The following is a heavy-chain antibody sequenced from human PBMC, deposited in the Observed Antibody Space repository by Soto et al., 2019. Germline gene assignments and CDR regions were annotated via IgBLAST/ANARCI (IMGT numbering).Heavy chain of an antibody. J-gene: IGHJ4*02. CDR3: VRDLGNDSDY. CDR1: GFTFSSYG. D-gene: IGHD1-1*01. Sequence: QVQLVESGGGVVQPGRSLGLSCAASGFTFSSYGMHWVRQAPGKGLEWLAIIWYDGTNEDYADSVKGRFTISRDNSKNALYLQMSSRRTEDTAVYYCVRDLGNDSDYWGQGPLVTVSS. CDR2: IWYDGTNE. V-gene: IGHV3-33*01.